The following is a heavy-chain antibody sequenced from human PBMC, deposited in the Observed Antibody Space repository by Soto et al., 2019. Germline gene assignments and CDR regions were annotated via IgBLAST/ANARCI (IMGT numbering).Heavy chain of an antibody. CDR2: IKSRVDGGAT. CDR3: TATAATGVDV. J-gene: IGHJ6*02. CDR1: GFSFSHAW. Sequence: EAQLVESGGGLAKPGGSLRLSCAASGFSFSHAWMNWVRQAPGKGLEWVGRIKSRVDGGATDFAAPVKGRFTVSRVDSENTVYLHMNSVKTEDTATYYCTATAATGVDVWGPGTTVIVSS. V-gene: IGHV3-15*07. D-gene: IGHD6-25*01.